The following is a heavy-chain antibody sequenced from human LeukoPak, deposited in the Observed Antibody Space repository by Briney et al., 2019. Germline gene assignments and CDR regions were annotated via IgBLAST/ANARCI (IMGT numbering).Heavy chain of an antibody. J-gene: IGHJ4*02. CDR3: ARHRRPSTVTTSRCFDY. Sequence: PSETLSLTCAVYGGSFSGYYWSWIRQPPGKGLEWIGEINHSGSTNYNPSLKSRVTISVDTSKNQFSLKLSSVTAADTAVYYCARHRRPSTVTTSRCFDYWGQGTLVTVSS. V-gene: IGHV4-34*01. D-gene: IGHD4-17*01. CDR2: INHSGST. CDR1: GGSFSGYY.